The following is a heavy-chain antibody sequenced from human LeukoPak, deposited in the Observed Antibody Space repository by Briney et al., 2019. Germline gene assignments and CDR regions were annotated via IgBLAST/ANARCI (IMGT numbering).Heavy chain of an antibody. CDR1: GFAFGNYA. V-gene: IGHV3-49*04. D-gene: IGHD3-10*01. Sequence: GGSLRLSCTASGFAFGNYAMSWVRQAPGKGLEWVGFIRSKAYGGTTEYAASVKGRFTISRDDSKSIAYLQMNSLKTEDTAVYYCTRDLRDYYGSGSYNYWGQGTLVTVPS. J-gene: IGHJ4*02. CDR3: TRDLRDYYGSGSYNY. CDR2: IRSKAYGGTT.